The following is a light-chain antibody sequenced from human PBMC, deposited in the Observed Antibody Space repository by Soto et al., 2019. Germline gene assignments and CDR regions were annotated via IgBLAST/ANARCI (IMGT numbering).Light chain of an antibody. V-gene: IGKV3-15*01. CDR3: QQYNNWPLYT. Sequence: EIVMTQSPATLSVSPGERATLSCRASQSVSSNLAWYQQRPGQAPRLLIYDASTRATGIPARFSGIGSGTECTLTISSLQSEDFAVYYCQQYNNWPLYTFGQGTKLEIK. CDR2: DAS. CDR1: QSVSSN. J-gene: IGKJ2*01.